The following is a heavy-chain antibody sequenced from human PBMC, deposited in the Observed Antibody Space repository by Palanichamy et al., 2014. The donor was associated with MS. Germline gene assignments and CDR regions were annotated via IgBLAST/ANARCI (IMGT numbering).Heavy chain of an antibody. CDR1: GFTFSSYE. CDR3: ARRYCSSTSCLIDY. Sequence: EVQLVESGGGLVQPGGSLRLSCAASGFTFSSYEMIWVRQAPGKGLEWVSYISSSVTTTYYADSVKGRFTISRDNVKNSLYLQMNSLRAEDTAVYYCARRYCSSTSCLIDYWGQGTLVTVSS. CDR2: ISSSVTTT. J-gene: IGHJ4*02. D-gene: IGHD2-2*01. V-gene: IGHV3-48*03.